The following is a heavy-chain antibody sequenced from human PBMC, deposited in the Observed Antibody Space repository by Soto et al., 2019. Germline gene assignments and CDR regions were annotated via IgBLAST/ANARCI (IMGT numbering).Heavy chain of an antibody. V-gene: IGHV4-34*02. CDR3: AGRNGYYSGIDY. CDR1: GGSFSGYY. J-gene: IGHJ4*02. CDR2: VNHSGGI. D-gene: IGHD3-22*01. Sequence: QVQLQQWGAGLLKPSETLSLTCVVYGGSFSGYYWSWIRQPPGKGLEWFGEVNHSGGIDYNPSLKSRVTISVDTSKNQFSLKLSSVTAADTAVYYCAGRNGYYSGIDYCGQGTLGTVSS.